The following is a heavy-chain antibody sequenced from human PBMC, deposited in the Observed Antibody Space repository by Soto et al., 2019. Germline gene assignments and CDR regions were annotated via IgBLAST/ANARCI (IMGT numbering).Heavy chain of an antibody. CDR3: AKSYYYDNSGSYSPRGYYYYFGMDV. J-gene: IGHJ6*02. D-gene: IGHD3-22*01. CDR2: ISIDGIEK. Sequence: PGGSLRLSCAASGFTFSGYGMHWVRQAPGKGLEWVAVISIDGIEKYYADPVKGRFTISRENSKNMVFLQMNSLRAEDTAVYYCAKSYYYDNSGSYSPRGYYYYFGMDVWGQGTTVTVSS. V-gene: IGHV3-30*18. CDR1: GFTFSGYG.